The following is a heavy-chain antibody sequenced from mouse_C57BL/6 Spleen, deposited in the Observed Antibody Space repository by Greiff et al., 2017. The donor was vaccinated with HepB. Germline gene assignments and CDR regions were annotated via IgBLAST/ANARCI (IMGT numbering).Heavy chain of an antibody. J-gene: IGHJ3*01. Sequence: EVQRVESGPGLVKPSQSLSLTCSVTGYSITSGYYWNWIRQFPGNKLEWMGYISYDGSNNYNPSLKSRISITRDTPKNQFVLKLNSVTTEDTATYYCARVYGSSLWFAYWGQGTLVTVSA. D-gene: IGHD1-1*01. CDR2: ISYDGSN. V-gene: IGHV3-6*01. CDR3: ARVYGSSLWFAY. CDR1: GYSITSGYY.